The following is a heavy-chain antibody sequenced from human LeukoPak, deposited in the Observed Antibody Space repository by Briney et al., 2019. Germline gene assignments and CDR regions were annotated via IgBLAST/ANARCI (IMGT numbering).Heavy chain of an antibody. Sequence: GGSLRLSCAASGFTFSNAWMSWVRQAPGKGLEWVSVIYSGGSTYYADSVKGRFTISRDNSKNTLSLQMNSLRAEDTAVYYCARVYTYFDYWGQGTLVTVSS. V-gene: IGHV3-53*01. CDR1: GFTFSNAW. J-gene: IGHJ4*02. CDR3: ARVYTYFDY. CDR2: IYSGGST. D-gene: IGHD1-14*01.